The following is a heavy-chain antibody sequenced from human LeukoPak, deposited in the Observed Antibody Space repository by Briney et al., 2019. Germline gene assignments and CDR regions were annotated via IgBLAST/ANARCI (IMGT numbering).Heavy chain of an antibody. D-gene: IGHD3-10*01. CDR2: ISGSGGST. V-gene: IGHV3-23*01. Sequence: GGSLRLSCAASGFTFSSYAMSWVRQAPGKGLGWVSAISGSGGSTYYADSVKGRFTISRDNSKNTLYLQMNSLRAEDTAVYYCAKGRYGSGRYYFDYWGQGTLVTVSS. CDR1: GFTFSSYA. CDR3: AKGRYGSGRYYFDY. J-gene: IGHJ4*02.